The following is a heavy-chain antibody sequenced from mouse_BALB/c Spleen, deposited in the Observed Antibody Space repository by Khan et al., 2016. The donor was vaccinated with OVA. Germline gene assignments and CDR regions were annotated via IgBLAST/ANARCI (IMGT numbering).Heavy chain of an antibody. D-gene: IGHD2-14*01. V-gene: IGHV2-6-4*01. J-gene: IGHJ4*01. CDR3: ARAYYRYDGDYAMDY. Sequence: QVQLKESGPGLVAPSQTLSNTCTVSGFSLSRYNIHWVRQPPGGGLEWLGMIWGGGGTDYNSTHNSRLSISKDNSKSNVFLKMNSLQTDDTAMYYCARAYYRYDGDYAMDYWGQGTSVTVSS. CDR2: IWGGGGT. CDR1: GFSLSRYN.